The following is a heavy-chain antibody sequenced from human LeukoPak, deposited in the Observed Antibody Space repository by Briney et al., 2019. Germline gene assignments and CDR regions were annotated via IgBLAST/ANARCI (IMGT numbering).Heavy chain of an antibody. V-gene: IGHV3-21*04. CDR2: ISSSSSYI. Sequence: GGSLRLSCAASGFTFSSYSMNWVRQAPGKGLEWVSSISSSSSYIYYADSVKGRFTISRDNSKNTLYLQMNSLRAEDTAVYYCASRSIVVVPAAMNYFDYWGQGTLVTVSS. D-gene: IGHD2-2*01. J-gene: IGHJ4*02. CDR1: GFTFSSYS. CDR3: ASRSIVVVPAAMNYFDY.